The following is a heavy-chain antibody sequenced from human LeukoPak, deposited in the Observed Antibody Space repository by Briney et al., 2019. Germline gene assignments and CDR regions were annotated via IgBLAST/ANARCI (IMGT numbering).Heavy chain of an antibody. V-gene: IGHV3-23*01. CDR2: ITGNGGGT. CDR3: AKVHGRYSTYFYFDL. CDR1: GFTFYSYE. Sequence: GGSLRLSCAASGFTFYSYEMGYVRQAPGKGLEWVSAITGNGGGTYYADSVKGRFTISRDNSKNTLSLQMNTLRAEDTAVYYCAKVHGRYSTYFYFDLWGRGTLVTVSS. D-gene: IGHD1-26*01. J-gene: IGHJ2*01.